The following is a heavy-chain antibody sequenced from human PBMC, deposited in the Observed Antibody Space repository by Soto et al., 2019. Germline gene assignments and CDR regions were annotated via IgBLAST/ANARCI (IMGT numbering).Heavy chain of an antibody. CDR2: ISGSGVNT. J-gene: IGHJ6*02. D-gene: IGHD1-1*01. V-gene: IGHV3-23*01. CDR3: ARLNGADPHYYYGFDV. Sequence: GGSLRLSCAASGFTFNTYAMSWVRQAPGKGPEWVSAISGSGVNTYYVDSVKGRFTISRDNSKNTLWLQMNGLRAEDTAIYYCARLNGADPHYYYGFDVWGQGTTVTVSS. CDR1: GFTFNTYA.